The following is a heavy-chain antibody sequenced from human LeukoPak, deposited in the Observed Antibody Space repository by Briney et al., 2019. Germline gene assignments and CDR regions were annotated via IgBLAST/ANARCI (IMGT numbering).Heavy chain of an antibody. CDR2: IYYSGST. J-gene: IGHJ4*02. D-gene: IGHD3-3*01. V-gene: IGHV4-59*08. Sequence: PLGTLFLPCTVSGGSLSSFYWGWVRQPPGKGLEWVGYIYYSGSTNYNPSLKSRVTISVDTSKNQFSLKLSSVTAADTAVYYCARHGHYDFWSGYYTYWGQGTLVTVSS. CDR1: GGSLSSFY. CDR3: ARHGHYDFWSGYYTY.